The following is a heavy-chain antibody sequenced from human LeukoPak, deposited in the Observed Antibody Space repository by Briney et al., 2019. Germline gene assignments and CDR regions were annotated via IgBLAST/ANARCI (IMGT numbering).Heavy chain of an antibody. J-gene: IGHJ4*02. Sequence: PGGSLRLSCAASGFTFSSYAMHWVRQAPGKGLEWVAAISYDGSNKYYADSVKGRFTISRDNSKNTLYLQMNSLRTEDTALYYCAREAGLSTRRRLDYWGQGTLVTVSS. CDR1: GFTFSSYA. CDR3: AREAGLSTRRRLDY. V-gene: IGHV3-30-3*01. D-gene: IGHD4/OR15-4a*01. CDR2: ISYDGSNK.